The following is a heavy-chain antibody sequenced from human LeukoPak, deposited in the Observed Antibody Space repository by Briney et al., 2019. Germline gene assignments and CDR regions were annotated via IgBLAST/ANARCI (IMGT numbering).Heavy chain of an antibody. J-gene: IGHJ4*02. CDR1: GFTFSSYA. CDR3: ARGANSYGYLREFDY. V-gene: IGHV3-21*01. CDR2: ISSSSSYI. Sequence: GGSLRLSCAASGFTFSSYAMHWVRQAPGKGLEWVSSISSSSSYIYYADSVKGRFTISRDNAKNSLYLQMNSLRAEDTAVYYCARGANSYGYLREFDYWGQGTLVTVSS. D-gene: IGHD5-18*01.